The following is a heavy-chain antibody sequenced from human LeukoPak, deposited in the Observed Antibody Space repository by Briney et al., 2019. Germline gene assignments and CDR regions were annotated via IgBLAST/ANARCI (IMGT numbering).Heavy chain of an antibody. CDR1: GGSFSGYY. D-gene: IGHD3-22*01. Sequence: SETLSLTCAVYGGSFSGYYWSWIRQPPGKGLEWIGEINHSGSTNYNPSLKSRVTISVDTSKNQFSLKLSSVTAADTAVYYCARGPYYDSSGYYTLYFDYWGQGTLVTVSS. CDR3: ARGPYYDSSGYYTLYFDY. V-gene: IGHV4-34*01. J-gene: IGHJ4*02. CDR2: INHSGST.